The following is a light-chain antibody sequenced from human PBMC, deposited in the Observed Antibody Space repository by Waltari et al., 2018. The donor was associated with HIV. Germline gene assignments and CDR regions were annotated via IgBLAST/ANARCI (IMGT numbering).Light chain of an antibody. CDR2: KDS. V-gene: IGLV3-25*03. CDR1: ALPKKY. Sequence: SYELTQPPSVSVSPGQTARITCSGDALPKKYAYWYQQRPGQAPVLVIYKDSERPSGIPERFSGSSSGTTVTLTISGGQAEDEADYYCQSADSSNTYVFGTGTKVTVL. J-gene: IGLJ1*01. CDR3: QSADSSNTYV.